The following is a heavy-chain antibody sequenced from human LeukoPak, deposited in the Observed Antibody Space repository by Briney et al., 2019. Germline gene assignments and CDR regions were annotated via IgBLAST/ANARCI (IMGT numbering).Heavy chain of an antibody. D-gene: IGHD2-15*01. V-gene: IGHV4-59*08. CDR1: GGSISSYY. Sequence: SETLSLTCTVSGGSISSYYWSWIRQPPGKGLEWIGYIYYGGSTNYNPSLKSRVTISVDTSKNQFSLKLSSVTAADTAVYYCARYRVGSRLIWFDPWGQGTLVTVSS. CDR2: IYYGGST. CDR3: ARYRVGSRLIWFDP. J-gene: IGHJ5*02.